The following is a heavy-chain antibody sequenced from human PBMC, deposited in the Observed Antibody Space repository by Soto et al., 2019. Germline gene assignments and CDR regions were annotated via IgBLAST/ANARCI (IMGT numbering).Heavy chain of an antibody. CDR2: ISYDGSNK. CDR1: VFTFSSYG. D-gene: IGHD3-22*01. CDR3: AKDLGYDISDYYYLPSY. V-gene: IGHV3-30*18. J-gene: IGHJ4*01. Sequence: GGDLRVSCAACVFTFSSYGMQGVRQAPGMRLEWVAVISYDGSNKYYADSVKGRFTISRDNSKNTLYLQMNSVRAEDTAVYYCAKDLGYDISDYYYLPSYWGHGTPITVSS.